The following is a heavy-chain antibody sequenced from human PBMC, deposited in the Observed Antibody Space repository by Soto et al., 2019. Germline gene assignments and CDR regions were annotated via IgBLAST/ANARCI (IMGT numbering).Heavy chain of an antibody. D-gene: IGHD3-9*01. CDR3: ARQNYDILTGPSSFDP. CDR2: IYYSGST. J-gene: IGHJ5*02. CDR1: GGSISSSSYY. V-gene: IGHV4-39*01. Sequence: PSETLSLTCTVSGGSISSSSYYWGWIRQPPGKGLEWIGSIYYSGSTYYNPSLKSRVTISVDTSKNQFSLKLSSVTAADTAVYYCARQNYDILTGPSSFDPWGQGTLVTVSS.